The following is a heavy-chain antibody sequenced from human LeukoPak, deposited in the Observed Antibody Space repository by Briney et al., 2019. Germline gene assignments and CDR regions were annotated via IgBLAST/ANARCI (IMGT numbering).Heavy chain of an antibody. V-gene: IGHV3-30-3*01. Sequence: GGSLRLSCAASGFTFSSYAMHWVRQAPGKGLEWVAVISYDGSNKYYADSVKGRFTISRDNSKNTLYLQMNSLRAEDTAVYYCANIPSPGAAPSFDYWGQGTLVTVSS. CDR2: ISYDGSNK. CDR1: GFTFSSYA. J-gene: IGHJ4*02. D-gene: IGHD2-15*01. CDR3: ANIPSPGAAPSFDY.